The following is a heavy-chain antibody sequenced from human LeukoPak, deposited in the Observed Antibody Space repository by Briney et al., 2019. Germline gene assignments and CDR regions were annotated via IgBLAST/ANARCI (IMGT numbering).Heavy chain of an antibody. V-gene: IGHV4-61*02. D-gene: IGHD3-3*01. Sequence: PSETLSLTCTVSGGSISSGSYYWSWIRQPAGKGLEWIGRIYTSGSTNYNPSLKSRVTIPVDTSKNQFSLKLSSVTAADTAVYYCARGLRFALDVWGKGTTVTVSS. J-gene: IGHJ6*04. CDR2: IYTSGST. CDR3: ARGLRFALDV. CDR1: GGSISSGSYY.